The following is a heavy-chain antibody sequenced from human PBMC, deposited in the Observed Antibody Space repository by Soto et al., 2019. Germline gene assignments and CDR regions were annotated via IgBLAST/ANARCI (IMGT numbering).Heavy chain of an antibody. J-gene: IGHJ4*02. V-gene: IGHV4-30-4*01. CDR3: ARGRLGFGSGSLDY. CDR1: GGSISSGDYY. D-gene: IGHD3-10*01. Sequence: QVQLQESGPGLVKPSQTLSLTCSVSGGSISSGDYYWSWIHQPPGKGLEWIGYIYYSGSTNYNPSLKSRVTISVDTSKNQFSLRLSSVTAADPAVYYCARGRLGFGSGSLDYWGQGTLVTVSS. CDR2: IYYSGST.